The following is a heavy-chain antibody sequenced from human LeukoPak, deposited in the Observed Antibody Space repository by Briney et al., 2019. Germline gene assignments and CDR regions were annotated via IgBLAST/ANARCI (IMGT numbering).Heavy chain of an antibody. V-gene: IGHV3-30*04. CDR2: ISFDERNR. D-gene: IGHD4-17*01. CDR3: ARPHSDYGGIDY. Sequence: GGSLILSCAASGFTFTSYAMHWVRQAPGKGLEWVAVISFDERNRYYTDSVKGRFTISRDNSKNTMYLQMNSLRTEDTAVYYCARPHSDYGGIDYWGQGTLVTVSS. J-gene: IGHJ4*02. CDR1: GFTFTSYA.